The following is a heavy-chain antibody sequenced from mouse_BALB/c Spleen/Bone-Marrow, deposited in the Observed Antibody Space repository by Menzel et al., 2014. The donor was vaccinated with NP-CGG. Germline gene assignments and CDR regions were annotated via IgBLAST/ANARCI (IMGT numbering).Heavy chain of an antibody. CDR1: GFDFSGYW. CDR3: ARLNYYGSLFV. V-gene: IGHV4-1*02. CDR2: INPDSSTI. Sequence: EVKLVESGGGLVQPGGSLKLSCAASGFDFSGYWMSWVRQAPGKGLEWIGEINPDSSTINYTPSLKDKFIISRDNAKNTLYLQMSKVRSEDTALYYCARLNYYGSLFVWGAGTTVTASS. D-gene: IGHD1-1*01. J-gene: IGHJ1*01.